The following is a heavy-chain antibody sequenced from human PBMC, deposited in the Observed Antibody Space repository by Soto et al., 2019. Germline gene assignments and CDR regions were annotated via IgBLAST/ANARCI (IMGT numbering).Heavy chain of an antibody. Sequence: QVQLQESGPGLVKPSETLSLTCTVSGGSISSYYWSWIRQPPGKGLEWFGYIYYSGSTNYNPSLKSRFTISVDTSKNQFSLKLSSVTAADTAVYYCARPRDCSSTSCYGALDPWGQGTLVTVSS. CDR3: ARPRDCSSTSCYGALDP. CDR2: IYYSGST. D-gene: IGHD2-2*01. V-gene: IGHV4-59*08. J-gene: IGHJ5*02. CDR1: GGSISSYY.